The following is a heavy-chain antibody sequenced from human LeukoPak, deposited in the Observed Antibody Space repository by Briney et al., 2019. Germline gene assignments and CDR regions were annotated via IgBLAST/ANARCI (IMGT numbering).Heavy chain of an antibody. Sequence: PSETLSLTRTVSGGSVSSGSYYWTWIRQPPGKGLEWIGYIYYSGSTNYNPSLKSRVTISVDTSKNQFSLKLSSVTAADTAVYYCAREGYGGNFDYWGQGTLVTVSS. J-gene: IGHJ4*02. CDR1: GGSVSSGSYY. CDR2: IYYSGST. V-gene: IGHV4-61*01. CDR3: AREGYGGNFDY. D-gene: IGHD4-23*01.